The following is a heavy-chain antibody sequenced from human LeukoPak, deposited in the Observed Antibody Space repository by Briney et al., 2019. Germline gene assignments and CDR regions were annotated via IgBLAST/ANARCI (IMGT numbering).Heavy chain of an antibody. V-gene: IGHV4-59*01. J-gene: IGHJ4*02. CDR2: IYYSGST. D-gene: IGHD5-24*01. CDR1: GGSISSYY. CDR3: ARERRDGYNRAVDY. Sequence: PSETLSLTCTVSGGSISSYYWSWIRQPPGKGLEWLGYIYYSGSTNYNPSLKSRVTISVDTSKNQFSLKLSSVTAADTAVYYCARERRDGYNRAVDYWGQGTLVTVSS.